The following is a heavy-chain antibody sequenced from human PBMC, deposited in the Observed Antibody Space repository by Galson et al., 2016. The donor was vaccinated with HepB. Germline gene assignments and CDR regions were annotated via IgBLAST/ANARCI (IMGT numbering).Heavy chain of an antibody. J-gene: IGHJ4*02. Sequence: SLRLSCAASGFRFRDYGIHWVRQAPGKGLGWLAVIWLEGYYGDSVKGRFTVSRDNSRNTVYLQVNSPRADDTAVYYCARDQGTGTSSGHYLDYWGQGALLTVSS. CDR3: ARDQGTGTSSGHYLDY. CDR2: IWLEG. CDR1: GFRFRDYG. V-gene: IGHV3-33*01. D-gene: IGHD1-7*01.